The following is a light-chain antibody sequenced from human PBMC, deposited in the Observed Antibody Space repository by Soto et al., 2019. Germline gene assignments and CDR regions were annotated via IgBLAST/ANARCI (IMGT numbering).Light chain of an antibody. V-gene: IGKV3-15*01. CDR3: HQYGSSPIT. CDR1: QSISSN. Sequence: EIVMTQSPATLSVSPGERATLSCRASQSISSNLAWYQQKPGQAPRLLIYGASTRATGIPARFSGGGSGTEFTLTISRLEPEDFALFYCHQYGSSPITFGQGARPENK. J-gene: IGKJ5*01. CDR2: GAS.